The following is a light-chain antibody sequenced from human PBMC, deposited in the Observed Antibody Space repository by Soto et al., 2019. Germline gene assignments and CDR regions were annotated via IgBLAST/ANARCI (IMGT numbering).Light chain of an antibody. CDR3: QQYNSFPPI. CDR1: QSVSSY. Sequence: VMPQSPATLSVSPGGGATHSSSASQSVSSYLAWYQQKPGQAPRLLIYGASTRATGIPARFSGSGSGTEFTLTISSLQSEDFAVYYCQQYNSFPPIFGGGTKVDIK. J-gene: IGKJ4*01. CDR2: GAS. V-gene: IGKV3-15*01.